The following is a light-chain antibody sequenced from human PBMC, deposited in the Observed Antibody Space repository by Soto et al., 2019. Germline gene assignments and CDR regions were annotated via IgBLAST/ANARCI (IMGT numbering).Light chain of an antibody. J-gene: IGLJ2*01. Sequence: QSALTQPASVSGSPGQPITISCTGTSSDVGSYNLVSWYQQHPGKAPKLMIYEGSKRPSGVSNRFSGSKSGNTASLTISGLQAEDEADYYCCSYAGSSSVVFGGGTQLTVL. CDR2: EGS. V-gene: IGLV2-23*01. CDR3: CSYAGSSSVV. CDR1: SSDVGSYNL.